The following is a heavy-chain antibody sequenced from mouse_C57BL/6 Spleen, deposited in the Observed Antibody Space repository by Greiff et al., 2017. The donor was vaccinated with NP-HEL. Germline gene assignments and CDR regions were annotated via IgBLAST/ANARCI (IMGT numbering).Heavy chain of an antibody. CDR1: GFTFSNYW. V-gene: IGHV6-3*01. Sequence: EVKVEESGGGLVQPGGSMKLSCVASGFTFSNYWMNWVRQSPEKGLEWVAQIRLKSDNYATHYAESVKGRFTISRDDSKSSVYLQMNNLRAEDTGIYYCTYGNYRGHYAMDYWGQGTSVTVSS. D-gene: IGHD2-1*01. CDR2: IRLKSDNYAT. J-gene: IGHJ4*01. CDR3: TYGNYRGHYAMDY.